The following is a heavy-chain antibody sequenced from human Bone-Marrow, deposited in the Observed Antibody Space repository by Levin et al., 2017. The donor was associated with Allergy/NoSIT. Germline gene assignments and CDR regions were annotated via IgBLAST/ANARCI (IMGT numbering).Heavy chain of an antibody. J-gene: IGHJ6*02. D-gene: IGHD1-26*01. Sequence: SCAASGFRFSVYGMHWVRQAPGKGLEWVAVMSYEGSNIYYGDSVKGRFTISRDNSKNMLYLDMYSLTAEDTAVYFCAKKGSGTVQTGMDAWGQGTTVTVSS. V-gene: IGHV3-30*18. CDR2: MSYEGSNI. CDR3: AKKGSGTVQTGMDA. CDR1: GFRFSVYG.